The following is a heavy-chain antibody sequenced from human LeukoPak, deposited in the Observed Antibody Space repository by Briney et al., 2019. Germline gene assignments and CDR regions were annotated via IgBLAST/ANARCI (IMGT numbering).Heavy chain of an antibody. CDR3: ARDSDFWSGYSEGGYFFDY. D-gene: IGHD3-3*01. CDR2: INPNSGGT. Sequence: GASVKVSCKASGYTFTGYYMHWVRQAPGQGLEWMGWINPNSGGTNYAQKFQGWVTMTRDTSISTAYMELSRLRSDDTAVYYCARDSDFWSGYSEGGYFFDYWGQGTLVTVSS. V-gene: IGHV1-2*04. CDR1: GYTFTGYY. J-gene: IGHJ4*02.